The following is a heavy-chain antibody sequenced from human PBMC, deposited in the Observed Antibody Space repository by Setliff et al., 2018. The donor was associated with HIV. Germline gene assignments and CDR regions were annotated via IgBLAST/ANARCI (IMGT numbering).Heavy chain of an antibody. D-gene: IGHD6-13*01. CDR2: IYPDDSNI. V-gene: IGHV5-51*01. CDR3: ARRDGRSMNAFQI. Sequence: GESLKLSCKALDYTFTTYWIGWVRQMPGEGLEWMGIIYPDDSNIRYNPSFQNQVTISADKSITTAYLQINNLKASDTATYYCARRDGRSMNAFQIGGPGTVVTVSS. CDR1: DYTFTTYW. J-gene: IGHJ3*01.